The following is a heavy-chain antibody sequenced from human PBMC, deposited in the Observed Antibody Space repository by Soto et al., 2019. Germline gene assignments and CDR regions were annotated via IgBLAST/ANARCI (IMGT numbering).Heavy chain of an antibody. CDR1: GFTFDDYT. J-gene: IGHJ3*02. CDR3: AKDEKQNYYDSSGYSGNAFDI. Sequence: EVQLVESGGVVVQPGGSLRLSCAASGFTFDDYTMHWVGQAPGKGLEWVSLISWDGGSTYYADSVKGRFTISRDNSKNSLYLQMNSLRTEDTALYYCAKDEKQNYYDSSGYSGNAFDIWGQGTMVTVSS. CDR2: ISWDGGST. V-gene: IGHV3-43*01. D-gene: IGHD3-22*01.